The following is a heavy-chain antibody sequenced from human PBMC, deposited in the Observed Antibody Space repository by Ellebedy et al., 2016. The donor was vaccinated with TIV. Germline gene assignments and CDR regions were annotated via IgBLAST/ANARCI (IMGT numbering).Heavy chain of an antibody. J-gene: IGHJ4*02. V-gene: IGHV1-3*01. CDR1: GYTFTSYA. Sequence: AASVKVSCKASGYTFTSYAMHWVRQAPGQRLEWMGWINAGNGNTKYSQKFQSRVTITRDTSASTAYMELSSLRSEDTAVYYCARERYSRVELDYWGQGTLVTVSS. D-gene: IGHD6-13*01. CDR2: INAGNGNT. CDR3: ARERYSRVELDY.